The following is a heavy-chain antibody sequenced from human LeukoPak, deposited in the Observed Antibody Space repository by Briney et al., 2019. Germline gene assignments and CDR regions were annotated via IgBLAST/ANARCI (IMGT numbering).Heavy chain of an antibody. D-gene: IGHD1-7*01. V-gene: IGHV4-39*07. CDR3: ARGLELIGY. Sequence: SETLSLTCTVSGGSISSSSYYWSWIRQPPGKGLEWIGEINHSGSTNYNPSLKSRVTISVDTSKNQFSLKLSSVTAADTAVYYCARGLELIGYWGQGTLVTVSS. CDR1: GGSISSSSYY. CDR2: INHSGST. J-gene: IGHJ4*02.